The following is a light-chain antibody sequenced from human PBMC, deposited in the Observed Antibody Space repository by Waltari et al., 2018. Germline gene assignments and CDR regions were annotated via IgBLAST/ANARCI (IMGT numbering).Light chain of an antibody. CDR3: TSYSDNSASPYV. Sequence: QSALTQPASVSGSPGQSITMSCTGTTRDIGGYKHVSWYQQHPGKAPKVVIYDVNKRPSGVPNRFSASKSGNTASLTISGLQPEDEAEYYCTSYSDNSASPYVFGTGTKVTV. CDR1: TRDIGGYKH. V-gene: IGLV2-14*03. CDR2: DVN. J-gene: IGLJ1*01.